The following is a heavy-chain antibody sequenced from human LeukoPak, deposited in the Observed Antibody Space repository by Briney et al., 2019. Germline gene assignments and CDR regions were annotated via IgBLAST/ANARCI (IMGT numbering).Heavy chain of an antibody. V-gene: IGHV3-21*01. CDR2: IGSSSSYI. CDR1: GFTLSSFS. CDR3: ARDGLDGYNSGWYPEY. J-gene: IGHJ1*01. Sequence: GGSLRLSCAASGFTLSSFSMHCVRQAPGKGLEWVSSIGSSSSYIYYADSVKGRFTISRDNAKNSLYLQMNSLRGEDTAVYYCARDGLDGYNSGWYPEYWGQGTLVTVSS. D-gene: IGHD6-19*01.